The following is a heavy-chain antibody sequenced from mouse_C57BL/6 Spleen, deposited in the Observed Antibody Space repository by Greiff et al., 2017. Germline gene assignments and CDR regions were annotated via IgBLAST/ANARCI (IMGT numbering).Heavy chain of an antibody. CDR2: IHPNSGST. J-gene: IGHJ2*01. V-gene: IGHV1-64*01. Sequence: QVQLQQPGAELVKPGASVKLSCKASGYTFTSYWMHWVKQRPGQGLEWIGMIHPNSGSTNYNEKFKGKATLTVDKSSSTAYMQLSSLTSEDSAVYYCARDGDGYPYDLDYWGQGTTLTVSS. D-gene: IGHD2-3*01. CDR1: GYTFTSYW. CDR3: ARDGDGYPYDLDY.